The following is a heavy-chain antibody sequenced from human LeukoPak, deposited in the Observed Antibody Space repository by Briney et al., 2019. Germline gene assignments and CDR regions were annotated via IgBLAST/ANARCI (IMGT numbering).Heavy chain of an antibody. Sequence: PSQTLSLTCTVSGASITNDDYYWSWLRQPPGKAPEWIGYIYYSGNTYYNPSLKSRVTISVDTSRKQFSLQLTSVTAADTAVYYCARYHGGFDIWGQGTMVTVSS. D-gene: IGHD4-23*01. CDR1: GASITNDDYY. CDR2: IYYSGNT. J-gene: IGHJ3*02. V-gene: IGHV4-30-4*01. CDR3: ARYHGGFDI.